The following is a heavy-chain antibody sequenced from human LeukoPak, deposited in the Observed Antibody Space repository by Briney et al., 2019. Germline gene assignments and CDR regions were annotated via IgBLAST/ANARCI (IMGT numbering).Heavy chain of an antibody. J-gene: IGHJ5*02. V-gene: IGHV4-39*01. CDR3: ASRANYYDSSGYYYLVWFDP. CDR2: IYYSGST. Sequence: SETLSLTCTVSGGSISSSSYYWGWIRQPPGKGLEWIGSIYYSGSTYYNPSLKSRDTISVDTSKNQFSLKLSSVAAADTAVYYCASRANYYDSSGYYYLVWFDPWGQGTLVTVSS. D-gene: IGHD3-22*01. CDR1: GGSISSSSYY.